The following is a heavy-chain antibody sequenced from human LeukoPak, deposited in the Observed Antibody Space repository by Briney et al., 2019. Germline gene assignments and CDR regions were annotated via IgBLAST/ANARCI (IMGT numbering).Heavy chain of an antibody. Sequence: GGSLTLSCVASGFTFSNYAMSWVRQAPGKGLEYVSPISASGLSTYYTDSVRGRFTNSRDNSKNTLYLQMHSLRAEDTAVYYCAKETSITGAGDFWGQGALVTVSS. J-gene: IGHJ4*02. D-gene: IGHD1-20*01. CDR3: AKETSITGAGDF. CDR1: GFTFSNYA. CDR2: ISASGLST. V-gene: IGHV3-23*01.